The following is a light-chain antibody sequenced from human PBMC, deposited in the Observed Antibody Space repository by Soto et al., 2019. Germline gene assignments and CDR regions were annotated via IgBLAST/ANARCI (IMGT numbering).Light chain of an antibody. J-gene: IGKJ5*01. CDR2: DAS. CDR3: HRRSNRRPIT. Sequence: QSPGSASWWARERATVAGGSSQTVNSNYLAWFQQKFGQAPRLLIYDASNRATGIPARFSGSGPATDFTLTITTLAPDHLALSYCHRRSNRRPITIGQGTRLEIK. CDR1: QTVNSNY. V-gene: IGKV3D-11*02.